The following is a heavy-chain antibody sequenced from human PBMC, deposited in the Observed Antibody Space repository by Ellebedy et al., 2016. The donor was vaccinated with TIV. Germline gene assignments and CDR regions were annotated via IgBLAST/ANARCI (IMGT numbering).Heavy chain of an antibody. V-gene: IGHV1-46*01. CDR2: INPGSGVT. D-gene: IGHD6-13*01. J-gene: IGHJ4*02. CDR3: ARSSNLNIFDY. Sequence: AASVKVSCKASGYTFTNYYMHWVRQAPGQGLEWLGIINPGSGVTTYAQRFQGRVTMTRDTSTGTVYMELSRLRSEETAVYYCARSSNLNIFDYWGQGTLVTVFS. CDR1: GYTFTNYY.